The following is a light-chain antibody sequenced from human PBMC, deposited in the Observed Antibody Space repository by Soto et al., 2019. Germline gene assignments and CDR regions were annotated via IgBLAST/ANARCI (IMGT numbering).Light chain of an antibody. CDR2: KES. CDR1: QSINIW. Sequence: DIQMTQSPSTLSASVGDRVTITCRASQSINIWLAWYQQKPGRAPKLLIYKESTLESGVPSRFSGSGSGTEFTLTISSLQPDDFATYYCQQYNVYWTFGQGTKVDIK. V-gene: IGKV1-5*03. CDR3: QQYNVYWT. J-gene: IGKJ1*01.